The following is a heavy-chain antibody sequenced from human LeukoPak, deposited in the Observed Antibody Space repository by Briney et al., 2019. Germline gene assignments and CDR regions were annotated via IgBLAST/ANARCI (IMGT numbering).Heavy chain of an antibody. J-gene: IGHJ4*01. CDR2: IFYTGST. CDR1: GDSISTTSHY. CDR3: VRLRKQYLEPTDY. V-gene: IGHV4-39*01. D-gene: IGHD1-20*01. Sequence: SETLSLTCSVSGDSISTTSHYWAWIRQPPGKGLEWIGSIFYTGSTYYNPSLKSRVSISVDTSKNQFSLRVTSVTAADTAVYYCVRLRKQYLEPTDYWGQGTLVAVSS.